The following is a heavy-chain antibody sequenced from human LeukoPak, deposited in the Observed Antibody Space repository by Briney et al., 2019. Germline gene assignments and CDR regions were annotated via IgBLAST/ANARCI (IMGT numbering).Heavy chain of an antibody. Sequence: SETLSLTCTVSGGSISGYYWSWIRQPAGKGLEWIRRIYPSGSTNYNPSLKSRVTMSVDKSKNQFSLQLSSVTAADTAVYYCARGGYSASGSYYYWGQGTLVTVSS. CDR2: IYPSGST. V-gene: IGHV4-4*07. CDR1: GGSISGYY. J-gene: IGHJ4*02. D-gene: IGHD3-10*01. CDR3: ARGGYSASGSYYY.